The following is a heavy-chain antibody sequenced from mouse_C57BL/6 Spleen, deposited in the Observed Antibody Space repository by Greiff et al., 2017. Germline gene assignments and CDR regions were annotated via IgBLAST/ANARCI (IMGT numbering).Heavy chain of an antibody. CDR3: ARGVVASDYFDY. J-gene: IGHJ2*01. D-gene: IGHD1-1*01. CDR1: GYTFTDYY. V-gene: IGHV1-19*01. Sequence: SGPVLVKPGASVKMSCKASGYTFTDYYMNWVKQSHGKSLEWIGVINPYNGGTSYNQKFKGKATLTVDKSSSTAYMELNSLTSEDSAVYYCARGVVASDYFDYWGQGTTLTVSS. CDR2: INPYNGGT.